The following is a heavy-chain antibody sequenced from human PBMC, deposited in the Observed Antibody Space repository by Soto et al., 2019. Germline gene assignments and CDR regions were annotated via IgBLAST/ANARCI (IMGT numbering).Heavy chain of an antibody. CDR3: ASRNSGYDDDAFDI. CDR1: GYTFTSYG. D-gene: IGHD5-12*01. V-gene: IGHV1-18*01. CDR2: ISAYNGNT. Sequence: GASVKVSCKASGYTFTSYGISWVRQAPGQGLEWMGWISAYNGNTNYAQKLQGRVTMTTDTSTSTAYMELRSLRSDDTAVYYCASRNSGYDDDAFDIWGQGTMVTVSS. J-gene: IGHJ3*02.